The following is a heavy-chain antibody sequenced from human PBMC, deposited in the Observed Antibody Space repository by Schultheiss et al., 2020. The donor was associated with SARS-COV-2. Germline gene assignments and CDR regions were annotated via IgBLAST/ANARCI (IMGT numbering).Heavy chain of an antibody. CDR2: IYYSGST. CDR1: GGSVSSGSYY. CDR3: ARDGGSGADYYYYYGMDV. J-gene: IGHJ6*02. D-gene: IGHD3-10*01. Sequence: SETLSLTCTVSGGSVSSGSYYWGWIRQPPGKGLEWIGSIYYSGSTYYNPSLKSRVTISVDTSKNQFSLKLSSVTAADTAVYYCARDGGSGADYYYYYGMDVWGQGTTVTVSS. V-gene: IGHV4-39*02.